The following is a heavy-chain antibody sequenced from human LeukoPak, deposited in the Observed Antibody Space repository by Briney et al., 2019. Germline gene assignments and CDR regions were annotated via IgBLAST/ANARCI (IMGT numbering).Heavy chain of an antibody. CDR3: ARALEPHLRYFDWPHPHNTYYYYGMDV. CDR2: IWYDGSNK. Sequence: GGSLRLSCAASGFTFSSYGMHWVRQAPGKGLEWVAVIWYDGSNKYYADSVKGRFTISRDNSKNTLYLQMNSLRAEDTAVYYCARALEPHLRYFDWPHPHNTYYYYGMDVWGQGTTVTVSS. V-gene: IGHV3-33*01. J-gene: IGHJ6*02. CDR1: GFTFSSYG. D-gene: IGHD3-9*01.